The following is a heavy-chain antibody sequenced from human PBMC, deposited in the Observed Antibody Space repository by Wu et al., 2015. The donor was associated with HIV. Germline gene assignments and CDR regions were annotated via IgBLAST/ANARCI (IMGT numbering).Heavy chain of an antibody. CDR1: GYIFNTYG. V-gene: IGHV1-18*01. J-gene: IGHJ4*02. CDR3: ARDSGSYYFDY. CDR2: ISGYNGNT. D-gene: IGHD1-26*01. Sequence: QVQLVQSGAEVKKPGASVKVSCKASGYIFNTYGISWVRQVPGQALEWMGWISGYNGNTEYAQKFQGRVTVTTDTSTNTAYMELSRLRSDDTAVYYCARDSGSYYFDYWGQGTLVTVSS.